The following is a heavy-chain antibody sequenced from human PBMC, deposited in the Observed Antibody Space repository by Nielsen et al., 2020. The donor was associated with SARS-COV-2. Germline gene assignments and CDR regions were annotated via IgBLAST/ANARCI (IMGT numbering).Heavy chain of an antibody. V-gene: IGHV3-11*04. CDR3: AREFPAAIPRSYYYYGMDV. J-gene: IGHJ6*02. D-gene: IGHD2-2*01. Sequence: GGSLRLSCAASGFTFSDYYMSWIRQAPGKGLEWVLYISSSGSTIYYADSVKGRFTISRDKAKNSLYLQMNSLRAEDTAVYYCAREFPAAIPRSYYYYGMDVWGLGTTVTVSS. CDR2: ISSSGSTI. CDR1: GFTFSDYY.